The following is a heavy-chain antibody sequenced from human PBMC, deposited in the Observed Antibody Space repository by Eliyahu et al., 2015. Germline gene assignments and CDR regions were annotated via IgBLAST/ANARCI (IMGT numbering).Heavy chain of an antibody. CDR1: GGSFSGYY. D-gene: IGHD3-10*01. Sequence: QVQLQQWGAGLLKPSETXSLTXXVXGGSFSGYYWXWIRQPPGKGLXWIGEINHSGSTNYNPSLKSRVTISVDTSKNQFSLKLSSVTAADTAVYYCARMVLFLDLWYFDLWGRGTLVTVSS. J-gene: IGHJ2*01. CDR3: ARMVLFLDLWYFDL. V-gene: IGHV4-34*01. CDR2: INHSGST.